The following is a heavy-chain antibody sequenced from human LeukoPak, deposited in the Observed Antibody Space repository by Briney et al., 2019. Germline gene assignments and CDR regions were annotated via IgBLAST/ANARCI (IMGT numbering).Heavy chain of an antibody. D-gene: IGHD1-1*01. CDR3: ARIASGTNFDY. V-gene: IGHV2-70*04. Sequence: SGPTLVNPKQTLTLTCTFSGFSLSTSGVRLSWFRQPPGKALEWLERIDWDDDKFYSTSLKTRLTISKDTSKNQVVLTLTNVDPVDTATYFCARIASGTNFDYWGQGTLVTVSS. CDR2: IDWDDDK. J-gene: IGHJ4*02. CDR1: GFSLSTSGVR.